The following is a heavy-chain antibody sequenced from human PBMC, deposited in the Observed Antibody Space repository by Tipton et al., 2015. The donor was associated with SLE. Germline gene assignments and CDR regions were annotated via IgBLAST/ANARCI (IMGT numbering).Heavy chain of an antibody. Sequence: LRLSCAASRFSVSDYYMSWVRQAPGKGLEWVSVIYSGGSTYYADSVKGRLTISRDNSKNTLYLQMNSLRAEDTAVYYCARDGANSYYMDVWGKGTTVTVSS. V-gene: IGHV3-53*05. CDR3: ARDGANSYYMDV. CDR2: IYSGGST. J-gene: IGHJ6*03. CDR1: RFSVSDYY. D-gene: IGHD4/OR15-4a*01.